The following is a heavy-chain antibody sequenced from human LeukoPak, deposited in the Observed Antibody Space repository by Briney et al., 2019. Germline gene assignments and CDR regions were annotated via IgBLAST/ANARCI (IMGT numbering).Heavy chain of an antibody. D-gene: IGHD3-22*01. J-gene: IGHJ4*02. CDR1: GYSISSGYY. CDR3: ARPDYYDSSGYDY. Sequence: PSETLSLTCAVSGYSISSGYYWGWIRPPPGKGLEWIGSIYHSGSTHYNPSPKSRVTISVDTSKNQFSLKLSSVTAADTAVYYCARPDYYDSSGYDYWGQGTLVTVSS. V-gene: IGHV4-38-2*01. CDR2: IYHSGST.